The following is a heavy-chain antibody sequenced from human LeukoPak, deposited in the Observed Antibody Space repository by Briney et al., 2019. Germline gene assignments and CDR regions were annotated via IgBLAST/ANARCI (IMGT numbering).Heavy chain of an antibody. D-gene: IGHD5-18*01. CDR3: AKGAVLVDTAMALRTTHLFDY. CDR2: ISGSGGST. V-gene: IGHV3-23*01. CDR1: GFTFSSYA. J-gene: IGHJ4*02. Sequence: GGSLRLSCAASGFTFSSYAMSWVRQAPGKGLEWVSAISGSGGSTYYADSVKGRFTISRDNSNNTLYLQMNSLRAEDTAVYYCAKGAVLVDTAMALRTTHLFDYWGQGTLVTVSS.